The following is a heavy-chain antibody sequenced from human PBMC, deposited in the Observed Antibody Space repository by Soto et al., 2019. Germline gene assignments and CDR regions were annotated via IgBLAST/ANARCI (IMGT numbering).Heavy chain of an antibody. Sequence: SETLSLTCTVSGGSISSGDYYWTWIRQHPGKGLEWIGYIYYSGSTKHNPSLKSRITISVDTSKNQFSLKLNSVTAADTAVYYCARTKTGSTSFHVDYWGQGTQVTVSS. CDR1: GGSISSGDYY. D-gene: IGHD2-2*01. CDR2: IYYSGST. CDR3: ARTKTGSTSFHVDY. J-gene: IGHJ4*02. V-gene: IGHV4-31*03.